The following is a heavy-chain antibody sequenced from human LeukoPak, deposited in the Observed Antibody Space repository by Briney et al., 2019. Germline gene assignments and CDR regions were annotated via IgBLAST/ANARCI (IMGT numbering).Heavy chain of an antibody. CDR2: ISSSSSYI. CDR3: ARGMGIAVFDY. Sequence: PGGSLRLSCAASGFTFSSDSMNWVRQAPGQGLEWVSSISSSSSYIYYADSVKGRFTISRDNAKNSLYLQMNSLRAEDTAVYYCARGMGIAVFDYWGQGTLVTVSS. V-gene: IGHV3-21*01. J-gene: IGHJ4*02. D-gene: IGHD6-19*01. CDR1: GFTFSSDS.